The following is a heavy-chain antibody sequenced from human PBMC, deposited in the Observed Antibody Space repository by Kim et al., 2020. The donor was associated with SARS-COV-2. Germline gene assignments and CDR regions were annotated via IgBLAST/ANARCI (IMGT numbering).Heavy chain of an antibody. CDR3: AKDASHCSGGSCYGDAFDG. CDR2: ISGSGGST. D-gene: IGHD2-15*01. CDR1: GFTFSSYA. J-gene: IGHJ3*01. Sequence: GGSLRLSCAASGFTFSSYAMSWVRQAPGKGLEWVSAISGSGGSTYYADSVKGRFTISRDNSKNTLYLQMNSLRAEDTAVYYCAKDASHCSGGSCYGDAFDGGGQGSMVTVSA. V-gene: IGHV3-23*01.